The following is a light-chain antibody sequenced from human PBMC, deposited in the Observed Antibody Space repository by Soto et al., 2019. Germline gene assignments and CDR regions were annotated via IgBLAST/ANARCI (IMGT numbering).Light chain of an antibody. CDR3: EQLNSYSRS. CDR1: QGISSY. CDR2: AAS. Sequence: DIQLTQSPSFLSASVGDRVTITCRASQGISSYLARYQQKPGKAPKLLIYAASTLQSVVPSRFSGSGCVTEFTLTISSLQPEDFANYYCEQLNSYSRSFGHGTKVLIE. J-gene: IGKJ1*01. V-gene: IGKV1-9*01.